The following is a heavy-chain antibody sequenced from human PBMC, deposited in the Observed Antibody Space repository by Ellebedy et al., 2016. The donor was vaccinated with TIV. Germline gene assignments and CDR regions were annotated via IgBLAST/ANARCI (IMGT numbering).Heavy chain of an antibody. CDR3: ARIFWNGDYYYGVDV. Sequence: MPSETLSLTCTVSGGSIRSSSYYWSWIRQPPGKGLEWIGYIYYSGSTNYNPSLKSRVTISVDTSKNQFSLKLSSVTAAETAVYYCARIFWNGDYYYGVDVWGQGTTVTVSS. CDR2: IYYSGST. CDR1: GGSIRSSSYY. J-gene: IGHJ6*02. D-gene: IGHD1-1*01. V-gene: IGHV4-61*01.